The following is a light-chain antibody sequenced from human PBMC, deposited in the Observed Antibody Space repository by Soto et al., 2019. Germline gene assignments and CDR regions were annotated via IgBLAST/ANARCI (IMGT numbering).Light chain of an antibody. J-gene: IGKJ4*01. Sequence: DIVLTQSPATLSLSPGERATLSCRASQSVGTYLAWYQKNPGQAPRLLIYDATNRATGIPARFSGSGSGTDFTLTISNLEPEDFAVYYCQQCTSRLTFGGGTKVEIK. CDR3: QQCTSRLT. CDR1: QSVGTY. CDR2: DAT. V-gene: IGKV3-11*01.